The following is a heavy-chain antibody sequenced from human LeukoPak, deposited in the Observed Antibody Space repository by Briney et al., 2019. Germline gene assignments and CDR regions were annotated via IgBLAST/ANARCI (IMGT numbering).Heavy chain of an antibody. Sequence: SETLSLTCTVSGGPISSYYWSWIRQPPGKGLEWIGYIYYSGSTNYNPSLKSRVTISVDTSKNQFSLKLSSVTAADTAVHYCARTRSPGGAFDIWGQGTMVTVSS. CDR1: GGPISSYY. J-gene: IGHJ3*02. V-gene: IGHV4-59*01. CDR3: ARTRSPGGAFDI. D-gene: IGHD3-10*01. CDR2: IYYSGST.